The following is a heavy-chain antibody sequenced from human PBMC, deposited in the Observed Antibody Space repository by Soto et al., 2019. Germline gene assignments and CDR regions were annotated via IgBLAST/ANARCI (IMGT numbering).Heavy chain of an antibody. J-gene: IGHJ6*03. CDR3: ARGKSAYYDFWSGYPLYYMDV. CDR2: INPSGGST. CDR1: GYTFTSYY. Sequence: GASVKVSCKASGYTFTSYYMHWVRQAPGQGLEWMGIINPSGGSTNYAQKLQGRVTMTTDTSTSTAYMELRSLRSDDTAVYYCARGKSAYYDFWSGYPLYYMDVWGKGTTVTVS. D-gene: IGHD3-3*01. V-gene: IGHV1-46*01.